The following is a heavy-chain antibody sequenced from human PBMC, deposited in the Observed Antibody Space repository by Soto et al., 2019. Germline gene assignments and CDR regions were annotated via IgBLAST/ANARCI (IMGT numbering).Heavy chain of an antibody. CDR3: ARENSSSSQTSVYYYGMDV. V-gene: IGHV3-11*06. D-gene: IGHD6-6*01. J-gene: IGHJ6*02. Sequence: QVQLVESGGGLGKPGGSLRLSCAASGFTFSDYYMSWIRQAPGKGLEWVAYISSSSSYTNYADSVKGRFTISRDNAKNSLKQQMNSMRADDTAVYYCARENSSSSQTSVYYYGMDVWGQGTTVTVSS. CDR1: GFTFSDYY. CDR2: ISSSSSYT.